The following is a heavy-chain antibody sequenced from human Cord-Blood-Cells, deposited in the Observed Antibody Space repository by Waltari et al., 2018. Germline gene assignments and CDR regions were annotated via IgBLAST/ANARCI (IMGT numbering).Heavy chain of an antibody. CDR1: GYTLTSYA. J-gene: IGHJ4*02. V-gene: IGHV1-3*01. CDR2: INAGNSNT. D-gene: IGHD7-27*01. Sequence: QVQLVPSAAEVQKPGASVKESCKASGYTLTSYAMHRVRQAPGQRLEWMGWINAGNSNTKYSQKFQGRVTITRDTSASTAYMELSSLRSEDTAVYYCARVRRWGNFDYWGQGTLVTVSS. CDR3: ARVRRWGNFDY.